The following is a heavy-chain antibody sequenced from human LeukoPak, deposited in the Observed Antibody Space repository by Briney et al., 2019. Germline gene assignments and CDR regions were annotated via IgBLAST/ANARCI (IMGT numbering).Heavy chain of an antibody. CDR3: ARYYYDSSGYYSTDY. V-gene: IGHV1-2*02. CDR2: INPNSGGT. Sequence: ASVKVSCKASGYTFTDYYMHWVRQAPGQGLEWMGWINPNSGGTNYAQKFQGRVTMTRDTSISTAYMELSRLRSDDTAVYYCARYYYDSSGYYSTDYWGQGTLVTVSS. D-gene: IGHD3-22*01. J-gene: IGHJ4*02. CDR1: GYTFTDYY.